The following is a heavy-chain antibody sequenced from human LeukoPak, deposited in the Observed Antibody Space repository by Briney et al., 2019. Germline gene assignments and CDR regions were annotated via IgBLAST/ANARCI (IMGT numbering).Heavy chain of an antibody. D-gene: IGHD5-18*01. Sequence: PGGSLRLSCAASGFTFSSYAMHWVRQAPGKGLEYVSAISSNGGSTYYANSVKGRFTISRDNSKNTLHLQMNSLRAEDTAVYYCARSGYSYEFDYWGQGTLVTVSS. CDR2: ISSNGGST. V-gene: IGHV3-64*01. J-gene: IGHJ4*02. CDR3: ARSGYSYEFDY. CDR1: GFTFSSYA.